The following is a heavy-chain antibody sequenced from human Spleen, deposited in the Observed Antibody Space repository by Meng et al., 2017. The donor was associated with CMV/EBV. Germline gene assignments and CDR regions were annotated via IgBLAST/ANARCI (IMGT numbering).Heavy chain of an antibody. D-gene: IGHD1-14*01. CDR2: FNPNGGTT. J-gene: IGHJ4*02. Sequence: RVSCKASGYTFTNFYIHWVRQAPGQGLEWMGVFNPNGGTTAYAQNFQGRVTMTGDTSTSTVHMELHSLRSEDTAMYFCAAKIEITYFDLWGQGTLVTVS. CDR3: AAKIEITYFDL. V-gene: IGHV1-46*01. CDR1: GYTFTNFY.